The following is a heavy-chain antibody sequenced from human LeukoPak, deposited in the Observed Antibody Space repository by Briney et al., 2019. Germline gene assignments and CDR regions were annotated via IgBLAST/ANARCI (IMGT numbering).Heavy chain of an antibody. CDR3: ARDPGGSYFDY. Sequence: SETLSLTCTVSGGSISSYYWSWIRQPPGKGLEWIGYIHYSGSTNYNPSLKSRVTISVDTSKNQFSLKLSSVTAADTAVYYCARDPGGSYFDYWGQGTLVTVSS. D-gene: IGHD1-26*01. V-gene: IGHV4-59*12. J-gene: IGHJ4*02. CDR1: GGSISSYY. CDR2: IHYSGST.